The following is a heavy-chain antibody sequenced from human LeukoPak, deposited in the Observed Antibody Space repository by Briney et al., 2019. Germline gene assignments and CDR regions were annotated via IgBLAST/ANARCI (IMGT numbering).Heavy chain of an antibody. J-gene: IGHJ1*01. CDR2: INHSGST. Sequence: SETLSLTCTVSGGSISSYYWSWIRQPPGKGLEWIGEINHSGSTYYNPSLKSRVTISVDTSKNQFSLKLSSVTAADTAVYYCARVAAGIGFFQHWGQGTLVTVSS. V-gene: IGHV4-34*01. CDR3: ARVAAGIGFFQH. CDR1: GGSISSYY. D-gene: IGHD6-13*01.